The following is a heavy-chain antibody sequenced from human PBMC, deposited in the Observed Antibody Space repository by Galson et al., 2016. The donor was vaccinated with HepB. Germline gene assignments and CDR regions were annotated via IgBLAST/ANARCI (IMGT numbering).Heavy chain of an antibody. CDR2: FAPEDGKT. J-gene: IGHJ6*02. D-gene: IGHD3-16*01. V-gene: IGHV1-24*01. CDR1: GYPLTELS. Sequence: VSCKVSGYPLTELSMHWVRQAPGKGLEWMGGFAPEDGKTIYAQKFQGRVTMTEDTSADTAYMELSSLRSDDTAVYYCATYDFRLQDYYYGMDVWGQGTLVTVSS. CDR3: ATYDFRLQDYYYGMDV.